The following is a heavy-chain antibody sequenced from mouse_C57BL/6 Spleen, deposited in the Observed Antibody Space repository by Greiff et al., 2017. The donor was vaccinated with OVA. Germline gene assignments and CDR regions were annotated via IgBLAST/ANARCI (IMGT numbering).Heavy chain of an antibody. CDR1: GYAFTNYL. D-gene: IGHD6-1*01. J-gene: IGHJ3*01. CDR3: ARSTAGAWFAY. V-gene: IGHV1-54*01. CDR2: INPGSGGT. Sequence: VMLVESGAELVRPGTSVKVSCKASGYAFTNYLIEWVKQRPGQGLEWIGVINPGSGGTNYNEKFKGKATLTADKSSSTAYMQLSSLTSEDSAVYFCARSTAGAWFAYWGQGTLVTVSA.